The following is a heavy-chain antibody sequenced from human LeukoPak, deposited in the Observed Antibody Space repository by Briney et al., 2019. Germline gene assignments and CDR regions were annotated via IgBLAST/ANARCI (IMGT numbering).Heavy chain of an antibody. CDR2: IWYDGSNK. J-gene: IGHJ4*02. CDR1: GFTFSSYG. CDR3: ARDEAVAAAGTFDY. D-gene: IGHD6-13*01. Sequence: GGSLRLSCAASGFTFSSYGMHWVRQAPGKGLEWVAVIWYDGSNKYYADSVKGRFTISRDNSKNTLYLQMNSLRAEDMAVYYCARDEAVAAAGTFDYWGQGTLVTVSS. V-gene: IGHV3-33*08.